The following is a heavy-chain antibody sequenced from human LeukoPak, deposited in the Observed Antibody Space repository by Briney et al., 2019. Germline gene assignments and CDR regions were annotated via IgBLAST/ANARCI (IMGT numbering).Heavy chain of an antibody. Sequence: GGSLRLSCAASGFXFSNYEINWVRQAPGKGLEWVSYISSSGSTICYADSVKGRFTISRDNARNSLYLQMNSLRAEDTAVYYCARGTAAAGTLFDYWGQGTLVTVSS. CDR2: ISSSGSTI. J-gene: IGHJ4*02. V-gene: IGHV3-48*03. CDR3: ARGTAAAGTLFDY. D-gene: IGHD6-13*01. CDR1: GFXFSNYE.